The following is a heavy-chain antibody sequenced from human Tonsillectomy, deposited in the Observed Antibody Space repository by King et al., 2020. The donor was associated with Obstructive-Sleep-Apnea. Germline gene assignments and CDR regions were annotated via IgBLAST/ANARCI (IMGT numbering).Heavy chain of an antibody. CDR3: ARQLWLDS. J-gene: IGHJ5*01. Sequence: VQLVESGGGLVQPGGSLRLSCAASGFTFSNYVMSWVRQAPGKGLEWVSAFSSSGTSTYYADSVKGRFTISRDNSNNTLYLQMSSLRADDTAVYYCARQLWLDSWGQGTLVTVSS. V-gene: IGHV3-23*04. CDR1: GFTFSNYV. D-gene: IGHD1-1*01. CDR2: FSSSGTST.